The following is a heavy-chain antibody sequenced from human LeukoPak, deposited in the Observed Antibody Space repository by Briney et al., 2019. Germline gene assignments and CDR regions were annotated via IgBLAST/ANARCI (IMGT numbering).Heavy chain of an antibody. J-gene: IGHJ4*02. Sequence: SETLSLTCTVSGGSISSYYWSWIRQPPGKGLGWIGYIYYSGSTNYNPSLKSRVTISVGTSKNQFSLKLSSVTAADTAVYYCARGGRDGYNYGYWGQGTLVTVSS. CDR2: IYYSGST. V-gene: IGHV4-59*01. CDR1: GGSISSYY. CDR3: ARGGRDGYNYGY. D-gene: IGHD5-24*01.